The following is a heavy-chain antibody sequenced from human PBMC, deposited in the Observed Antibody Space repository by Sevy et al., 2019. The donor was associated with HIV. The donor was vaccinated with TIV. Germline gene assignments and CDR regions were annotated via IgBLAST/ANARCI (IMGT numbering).Heavy chain of an antibody. V-gene: IGHV3-30-3*01. D-gene: IGHD1-26*01. CDR3: ARYLEIGNSGSLYYYYYGMDV. Sequence: GGSLRLACAASGFTFSSYAMHWVRQAPGKGLEWVAVISYDGSNKYYADSVKGRFTNSRDNSKNTLYLQMNSLRAEDTAVYYCARYLEIGNSGSLYYYYYGMDVWGQGTTVTVSS. CDR1: GFTFSSYA. CDR2: ISYDGSNK. J-gene: IGHJ6*02.